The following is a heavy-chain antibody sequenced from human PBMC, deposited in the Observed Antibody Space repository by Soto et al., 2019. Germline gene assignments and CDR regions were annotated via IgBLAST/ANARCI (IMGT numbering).Heavy chain of an antibody. V-gene: IGHV1-69*12. J-gene: IGHJ6*02. CDR2: IIPVFGTA. D-gene: IGHD4-17*01. CDR3: ARGDATKITVTTYYGIDV. Sequence: QVQLVQSGAEVKKPGSSVKVSCKASGGTLSNYGVSWVRQAPGQGLEWMGGIIPVFGTANYAHKFQGRLTITADESTSTVYMDVSSLRSEDTAVYYCARGDATKITVTTYYGIDVWGQGTTVTVSS. CDR1: GGTLSNYG.